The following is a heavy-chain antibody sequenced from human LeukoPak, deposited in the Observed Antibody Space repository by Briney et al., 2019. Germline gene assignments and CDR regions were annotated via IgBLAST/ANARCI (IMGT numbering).Heavy chain of an antibody. D-gene: IGHD2-15*01. CDR2: IKQDGSEK. Sequence: GGSLRLSCAASGFTFSSYWMSWVRQAPGKGLEWVANIKQDGSEKYYVDSVKGRFTISRDNAKNSLYLQMNSLRAEDTAVYYCAHCSGGSCYHPLDYWGQGTLVTVSS. CDR3: AHCSGGSCYHPLDY. CDR1: GFTFSSYW. V-gene: IGHV3-7*02. J-gene: IGHJ4*02.